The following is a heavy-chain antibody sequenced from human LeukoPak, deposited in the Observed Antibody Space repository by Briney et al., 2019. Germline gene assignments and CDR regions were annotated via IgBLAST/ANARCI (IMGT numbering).Heavy chain of an antibody. V-gene: IGHV5-51*01. CDR2: FYPGDSDT. D-gene: IGHD3-10*01. J-gene: IGHJ4*02. CDR3: ARHLRGSATYPIDY. CDR1: GYSFSNYW. Sequence: GESLQISCKGSGYSFSNYWIGWVRQMPGKGLEWVEIFYPGDSDTRYSPSFQGQVTISADKSISTAYLQWSSLKASDTAMYYCARHLRGSATYPIDYWGQGTLVTVSS.